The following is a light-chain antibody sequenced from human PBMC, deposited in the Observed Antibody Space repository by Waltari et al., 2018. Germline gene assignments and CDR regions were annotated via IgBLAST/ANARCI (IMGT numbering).Light chain of an antibody. CDR2: SNN. CDR3: AAWDDSLNEDV. CDR1: SSNIGSNT. Sequence: QSVLTQPPSASGTPGQRVTISCSGSSSNIGSNTVNWYQQLPGTAPKLLIYSNNQRPSGVPDRFSGYKSGTSASLAISGLQSEDEADYYCAAWDDSLNEDVFGSGTKVTVL. V-gene: IGLV1-44*01. J-gene: IGLJ1*01.